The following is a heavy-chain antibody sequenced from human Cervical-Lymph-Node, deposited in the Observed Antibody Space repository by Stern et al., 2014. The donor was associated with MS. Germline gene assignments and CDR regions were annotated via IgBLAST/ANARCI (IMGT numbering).Heavy chain of an antibody. Sequence: EVQLVESGGGLIQPGGSLRLSCAASGFTVSTYHVTWVRQAPGKGLECVAVIYSGGGTYYADSVKGRFTISRDNSKNTVYLQMNSLRVEDTAVYYCSSDVGNYYYDKDVWGQGTTVTVSS. J-gene: IGHJ6*02. CDR1: GFTVSTYH. V-gene: IGHV3-53*01. CDR2: IYSGGGT. CDR3: SSDVGNYYYDKDV.